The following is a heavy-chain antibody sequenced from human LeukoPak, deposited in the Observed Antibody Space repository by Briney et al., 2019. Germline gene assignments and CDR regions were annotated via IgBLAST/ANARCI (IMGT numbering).Heavy chain of an antibody. CDR2: ISAYNGNT. CDR3: ARGDGYCSSTSCYWSAFDI. V-gene: IGHV1-18*01. Sequence: ASVKVSCKASGYTFTTYGISWVRQAPGQGLEWMGWISAYNGNTNYAQKLQGRVTMTTDTSTSTAYMELRSLRSDDTAVYYCARGDGYCSSTSCYWSAFDIWGQGTMVTVSS. J-gene: IGHJ3*02. D-gene: IGHD2-2*01. CDR1: GYTFTTYG.